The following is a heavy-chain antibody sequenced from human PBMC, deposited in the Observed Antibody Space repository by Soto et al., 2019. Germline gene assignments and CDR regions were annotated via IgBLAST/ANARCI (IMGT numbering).Heavy chain of an antibody. D-gene: IGHD1-26*01. CDR2: ISGSGGST. V-gene: IGHV3-23*01. CDR1: GFTFSSYA. J-gene: IGHJ5*02. Sequence: GGSLRLSCAASGFTFSSYAMSWVRQAPGKGLEWVSAISGSGGSTYYADSVKGRFTISRDNSKNTLYLQMNSLRAEDTAVYYCARGFIVGATLRWFDPWGQGTLVTVSS. CDR3: ARGFIVGATLRWFDP.